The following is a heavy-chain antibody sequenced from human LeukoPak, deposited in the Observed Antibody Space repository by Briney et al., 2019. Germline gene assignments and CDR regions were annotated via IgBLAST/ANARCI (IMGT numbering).Heavy chain of an antibody. D-gene: IGHD3-9*01. J-gene: IGHJ3*02. Sequence: SETLSLTCAVYGGSFSGYYWSWIRQPPGKGLEWIGEINHSGSTNYNPSPKSRVTISVDTSKNQFSLKLSSVTAADTAVYYCARDTKDDILTGYSPGAFDIWGQGTMVTVSS. CDR1: GGSFSGYY. CDR3: ARDTKDDILTGYSPGAFDI. CDR2: INHSGST. V-gene: IGHV4-34*01.